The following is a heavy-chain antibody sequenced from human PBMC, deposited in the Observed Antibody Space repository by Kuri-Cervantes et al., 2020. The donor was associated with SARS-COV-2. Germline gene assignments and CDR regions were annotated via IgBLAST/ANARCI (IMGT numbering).Heavy chain of an antibody. CDR1: GFTFSSYA. D-gene: IGHD2-2*01. Sequence: GESLKISCAASGFTFSSYAMHWVRQAPGKGLEYVSAISSNGGSTYYADSVKGRFTISRDNSKNTLYLQMNSLRAEDTAVYYCARDHIVVVPAAMRYYYYGMDVWGQGTTVTVSS. CDR3: ARDHIVVVPAAMRYYYYGMDV. J-gene: IGHJ6*02. V-gene: IGHV3-64*02. CDR2: ISSNGGST.